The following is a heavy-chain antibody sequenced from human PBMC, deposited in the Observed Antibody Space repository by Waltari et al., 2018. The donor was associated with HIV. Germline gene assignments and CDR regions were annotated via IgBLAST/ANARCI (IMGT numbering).Heavy chain of an antibody. CDR3: ARLDCSGGTCSPFDP. Sequence: QLQLQESGPGLVKPSETLSLTCTVSGGSVFSSVSYWGWIRQPPGRGLEWIGTLYYTGKTYYSPSCQSRVTISVGGSKSQVALKLGSVSGSDTAVDYYARLDCSGGTCSPFDPWGQGTLVTVSS. V-gene: IGHV4-39*01. CDR2: LYYTGKT. J-gene: IGHJ5*01. CDR1: GGSVFSSVSY. D-gene: IGHD2-15*01.